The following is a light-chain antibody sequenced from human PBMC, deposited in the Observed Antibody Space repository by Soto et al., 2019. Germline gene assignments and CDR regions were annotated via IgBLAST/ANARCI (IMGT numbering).Light chain of an antibody. V-gene: IGLV2-11*01. CDR2: DVS. CDR3: YSYAGSYTWV. Sequence: QSALTQPRSVSGSPGQLVTISCTGTSSDVGGYNYVSWYQQHPGKAPKLMIYDVSKRPSGVPDRFSGSKSGNTASLTISGLQAEDEADYYCYSYAGSYTWVFGGGTKLTVL. CDR1: SSDVGGYNY. J-gene: IGLJ3*02.